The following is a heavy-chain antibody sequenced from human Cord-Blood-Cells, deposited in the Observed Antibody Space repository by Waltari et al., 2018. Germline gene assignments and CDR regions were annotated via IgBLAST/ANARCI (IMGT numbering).Heavy chain of an antibody. Sequence: QVQLVESGGGVVQPGRSLRLSCAASGFTFSSYAMHWVRQAPGKGLEWVAVISYDGSNKYYADSVKGRFTISRDNSKNTLYLQMNSLRAEDTAVYYCARVTPARSDITGTTFDYWGQGTLVTVSS. J-gene: IGHJ4*02. CDR3: ARVTPARSDITGTTFDY. CDR1: GFTFSSYA. V-gene: IGHV3-30-3*01. CDR2: ISYDGSNK. D-gene: IGHD1-7*01.